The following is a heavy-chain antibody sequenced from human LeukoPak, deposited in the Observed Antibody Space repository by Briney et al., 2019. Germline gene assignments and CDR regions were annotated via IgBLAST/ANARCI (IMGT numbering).Heavy chain of an antibody. CDR3: ARHESPGSGYDFGY. CDR2: IYTSGST. CDR1: GGSISSYY. V-gene: IGHV4-4*07. J-gene: IGHJ4*02. D-gene: IGHD5-12*01. Sequence: SETLSLTCTVSGGSISSYYWSWIRQPAGKGLEWIGRIYTSGSTNHNPSLKSRVTMSVDTSKNQFSLKLSSVTAADTAVYYCARHESPGSGYDFGYWGQGTLVTVSS.